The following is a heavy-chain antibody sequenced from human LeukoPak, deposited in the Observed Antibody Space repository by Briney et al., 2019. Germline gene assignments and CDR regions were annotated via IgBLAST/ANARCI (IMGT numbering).Heavy chain of an antibody. Sequence: GGSLRLSCVASGFTFSRYDMHWVRQAPGKGLEWVAVIANDGSNEIYADSVKGRFTISRDNSKNTLYLQMNSLRAEDTAVYYCAREPTYTSSWYTSCDYWGQGTLVTVSS. CDR2: IANDGSNE. V-gene: IGHV3-30-3*01. CDR3: AREPTYTSSWYTSCDY. J-gene: IGHJ4*02. CDR1: GFTFSRYD. D-gene: IGHD6-13*01.